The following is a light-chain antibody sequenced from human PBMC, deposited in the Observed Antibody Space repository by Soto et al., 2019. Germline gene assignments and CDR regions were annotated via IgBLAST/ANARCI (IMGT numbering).Light chain of an antibody. Sequence: QPVLSQSPSASASLGASVKLTCTLSSGHSSYAIAWLQQQPEKGPRHLITLNSDGSHNKGDGIADRFSGSSSEADRYLNISTLQSEDEADDYCQTCSAGLEVFGGGTKLTVL. CDR2: LNSDGSH. J-gene: IGLJ2*01. CDR3: QTCSAGLEV. CDR1: SGHSSYA. V-gene: IGLV4-69*01.